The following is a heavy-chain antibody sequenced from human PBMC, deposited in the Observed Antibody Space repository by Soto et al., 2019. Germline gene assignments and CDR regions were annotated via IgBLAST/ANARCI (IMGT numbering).Heavy chain of an antibody. V-gene: IGHV3-30*18. D-gene: IGHD3-9*01. CDR3: AKDTLRYYDILTGYSIDY. Sequence: QVQLVESGGGVVQPGRSLRLSCAASGFTFSSYGMHWVRQAPGKGLERVAVISYDGSNKYYADSVKGRFTISRDNSKNTLYLQMNSLRAEDTAVYYCAKDTLRYYDILTGYSIDYWGQGTLVTVSS. J-gene: IGHJ4*02. CDR2: ISYDGSNK. CDR1: GFTFSSYG.